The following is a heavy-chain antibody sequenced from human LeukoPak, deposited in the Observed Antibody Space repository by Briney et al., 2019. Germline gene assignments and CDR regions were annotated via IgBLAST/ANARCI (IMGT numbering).Heavy chain of an antibody. D-gene: IGHD6-13*01. J-gene: IGHJ5*02. V-gene: IGHV3-30-3*01. Sequence: GGSLRLSCAASGFTFSSFDMHWVRQAPGKGLEWVAVVSYDGNIKFCSDSVTGRFTISRDNSKNTLNLQMDSLRPEDTAMYYCARGYSSSWYAALDWFDPWGQGTLVIVSS. CDR3: ARGYSSSWYAALDWFDP. CDR2: VSYDGNIK. CDR1: GFTFSSFD.